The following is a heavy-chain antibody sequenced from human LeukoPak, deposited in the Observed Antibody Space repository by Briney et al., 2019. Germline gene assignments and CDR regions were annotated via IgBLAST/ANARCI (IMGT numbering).Heavy chain of an antibody. J-gene: IGHJ6*03. V-gene: IGHV4-59*01. CDR3: ARAIGYCGGDCYLDYYYYMDV. D-gene: IGHD2-21*02. CDR2: IYYSGST. CDR1: GGSISSYY. Sequence: PSETLSLACTVSGGSISSYYWSWIRQPPGKGLEWIGYIYYSGSTNYNPSLKSRVTISVDTSKNQFSLKLSSVTAADTAVYYCARAIGYCGGDCYLDYYYYMDVWGKGTTVTVSS.